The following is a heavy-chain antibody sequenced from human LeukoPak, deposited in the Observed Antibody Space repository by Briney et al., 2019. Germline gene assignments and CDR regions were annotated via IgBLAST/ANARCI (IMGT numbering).Heavy chain of an antibody. V-gene: IGHV5-51*01. Sequence: GESLKISCQSSGYSFTDYWIVWVRQVPGKGLEWMGIVSPLHSDSRYSPSFQGQVTISADKSISTAYLQWSSLKASDTAMYYCARGDRGYSYYDYWGQGTLVTVSS. CDR3: ARGDRGYSYYDY. D-gene: IGHD5-18*01. CDR1: GYSFTDYW. CDR2: VSPLHSDS. J-gene: IGHJ4*02.